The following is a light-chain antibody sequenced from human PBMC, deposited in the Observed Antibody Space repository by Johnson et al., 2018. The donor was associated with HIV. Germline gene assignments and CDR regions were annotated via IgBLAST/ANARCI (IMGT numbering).Light chain of an antibody. Sequence: QSVLTQPPSVSAAPGQKVTISCYGSSSNIGNNYVSWYQQLPGTAPKLLIYDNNKRPSGIPDRFSGYKSGTSATLGITGLQTGDEADYYCGTWDSSLSALWVFGTGTKVTVL. J-gene: IGLJ1*01. CDR2: DNN. V-gene: IGLV1-51*01. CDR3: GTWDSSLSALWV. CDR1: SSNIGNNY.